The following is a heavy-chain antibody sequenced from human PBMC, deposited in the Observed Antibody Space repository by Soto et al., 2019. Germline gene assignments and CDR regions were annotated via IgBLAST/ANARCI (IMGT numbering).Heavy chain of an antibody. V-gene: IGHV4-34*01. Sequence: SETLSLTCDVYGGSFSGYYCSWIRQPPGKGLEWIGEINHSGSTNYNPSLKSRVTISVDTSKNQFSLKLSSVTAADTAVYYCARRQRGYCSSTSCYRRNLFDPCGQRPL. D-gene: IGHD2-2*02. CDR1: GGSFSGYY. CDR2: INHSGST. CDR3: ARRQRGYCSSTSCYRRNLFDP. J-gene: IGHJ5*02.